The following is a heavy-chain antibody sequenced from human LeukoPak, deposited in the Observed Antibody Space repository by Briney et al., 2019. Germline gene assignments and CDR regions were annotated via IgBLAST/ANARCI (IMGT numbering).Heavy chain of an antibody. Sequence: PGGSLRLSCAASGFTFSSYGMHWVRQAPGKGLEWVAVIWYGGSNKYYADSVKGRFTISRDNSKNTLYLQMNSLRAEDTAVYYCARGAGAVVPFGMDVWGQGTTVTVSS. CDR1: GFTFSSYG. D-gene: IGHD6-19*01. J-gene: IGHJ6*02. CDR2: IWYGGSNK. CDR3: ARGAGAVVPFGMDV. V-gene: IGHV3-33*08.